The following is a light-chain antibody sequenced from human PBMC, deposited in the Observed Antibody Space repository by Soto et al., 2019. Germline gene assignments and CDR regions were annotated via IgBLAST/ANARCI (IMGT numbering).Light chain of an antibody. J-gene: IGLJ2*01. CDR3: VAWDDNLSCVL. CDR1: SSNFASNS. CDR2: RSN. V-gene: IGLV1-47*01. Sequence: QSVLTQPPSASGTPGQRVTISCSGSSSNFASNSVYWYQQVPGTAPKLLIYRSNQRPSGVPDRFSGSKSGTSAFLAISGLRSEDEADYCCVAWDDNLSCVLFGGGTKVTVL.